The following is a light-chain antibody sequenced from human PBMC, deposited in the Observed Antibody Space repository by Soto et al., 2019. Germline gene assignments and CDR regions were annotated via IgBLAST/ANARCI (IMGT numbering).Light chain of an antibody. CDR3: QQYGSSPYT. V-gene: IGKV3-20*01. Sequence: EIVLTQSPGTLSLSPGERATLSCRASQSVSSSSLAWYQQKPRQAPRVLVYGASTRDTGIPDRFSGSGSGTDFTLTIIRLEPADVAVYYCQQYGSSPYTFGQGTKLEIK. CDR2: GAS. J-gene: IGKJ2*01. CDR1: QSVSSSS.